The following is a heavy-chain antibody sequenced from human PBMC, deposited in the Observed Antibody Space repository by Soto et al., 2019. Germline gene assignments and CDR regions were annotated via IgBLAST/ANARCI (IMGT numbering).Heavy chain of an antibody. J-gene: IGHJ4*02. V-gene: IGHV3-30*18. CDR2: ISYDGTNK. CDR1: GFIFSSYA. D-gene: IGHD3-10*01. CDR3: AKWSGSGSFYNTPFAS. Sequence: QVQLMESGGGVVQPGRSLRLSCAASGFIFSSYAMHWVRQSPGKGLEWVAVISYDGTNKYYADSVKGRFTMSRDNSKNTRYLQMNTLRIEDTAVYHCAKWSGSGSFYNTPFASWGQGTLVSVSS.